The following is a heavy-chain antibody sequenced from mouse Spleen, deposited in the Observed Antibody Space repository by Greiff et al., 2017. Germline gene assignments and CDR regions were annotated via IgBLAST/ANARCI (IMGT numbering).Heavy chain of an antibody. CDR3: ARGIITTVVATDAMDY. D-gene: IGHD1-1*01. V-gene: IGHV14-3*02. J-gene: IGHJ4*01. Sequence: EVKVVESGAELVKPGASVKLSCTASGFNIKDTYMHWVKQRPEQGLEWIGRIDPANGNTKYDPKFQGKATITADTSSNTAYLQLSSLTSEDTAVYYCARGIITTVVATDAMDYWGQGTSVTVSS. CDR1: GFNIKDTY. CDR2: IDPANGNT.